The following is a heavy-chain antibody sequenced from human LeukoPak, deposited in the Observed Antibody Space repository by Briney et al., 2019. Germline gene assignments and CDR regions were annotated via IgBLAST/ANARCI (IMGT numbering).Heavy chain of an antibody. CDR3: ARHHLQNYYYYAMDV. D-gene: IGHD1-1*01. CDR1: GGSISSSSYY. J-gene: IGHJ6*02. CDR2: IYYSGST. V-gene: IGHV4-39*01. Sequence: SETLPLTCTVSGGSISSSSYYWGWIRQPPGKGLEWIGSIYYSGSTYYNPSLKSRVTISVDTSKNQFSLKLSSVTAADTAVYYCARHHLQNYYYYAMDVWGQGTTVTVSS.